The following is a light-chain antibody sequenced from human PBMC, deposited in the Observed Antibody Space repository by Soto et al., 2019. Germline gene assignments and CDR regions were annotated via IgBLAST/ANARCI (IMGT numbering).Light chain of an antibody. CDR1: QDISNY. CDR3: QQYDNPYT. J-gene: IGKJ2*01. V-gene: IGKV1-33*01. Sequence: DIQMTQSPPSLSASVGYRVTITCQASQDISNYLNWYQQKPGKAPKLMIYDASNLETGFPSRFSGSGSGTYFFLTISSLQPEDISTYYCQQYDNPYTFGQGTKLEIK. CDR2: DAS.